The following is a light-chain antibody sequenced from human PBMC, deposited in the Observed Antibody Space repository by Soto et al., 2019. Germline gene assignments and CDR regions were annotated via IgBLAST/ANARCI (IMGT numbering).Light chain of an antibody. CDR2: EVS. Sequence: QSALTQPASVSGSPGQSITISCTGTSSDVGGYNYVSWYQHHPGKAPKLIIFEVSNRPSGVSDRFSGSKSANTASLTISGLQAEDEADYYCSSYRSNRALVFGTGTKLTVL. J-gene: IGLJ1*01. V-gene: IGLV2-14*01. CDR1: SSDVGGYNY. CDR3: SSYRSNRALV.